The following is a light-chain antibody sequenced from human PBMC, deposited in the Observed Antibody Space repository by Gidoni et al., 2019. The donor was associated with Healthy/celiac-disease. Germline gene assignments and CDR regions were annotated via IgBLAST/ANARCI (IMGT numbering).Light chain of an antibody. Sequence: EIVLTPSPATLSLSSGERAPLSCSASPSVSSYLAWYQQKPGQAPRLLIYDASNRATGIPARFSGSGSGTDFTLTISSLEPEDFAVYYCQQRSNWPPWTFGQGTKVEIK. CDR3: QQRSNWPPWT. J-gene: IGKJ1*01. CDR1: PSVSSY. CDR2: DAS. V-gene: IGKV3-11*01.